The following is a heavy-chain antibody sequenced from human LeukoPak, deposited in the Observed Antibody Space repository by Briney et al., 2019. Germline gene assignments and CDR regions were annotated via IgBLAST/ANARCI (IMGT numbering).Heavy chain of an antibody. D-gene: IGHD1-26*01. J-gene: IGHJ3*02. CDR3: AREVGTPQAFDI. Sequence: PGGSLRLSCAASGFTFDDYAMHWVRQAPGKGLEWVSYINSRSSTIYYADSVRGRFTISRDNAKNSLYLQMNSLKAEDTAIYYCAREVGTPQAFDIWGQGTMVTVSS. V-gene: IGHV3-48*01. CDR1: GFTFDDYA. CDR2: INSRSSTI.